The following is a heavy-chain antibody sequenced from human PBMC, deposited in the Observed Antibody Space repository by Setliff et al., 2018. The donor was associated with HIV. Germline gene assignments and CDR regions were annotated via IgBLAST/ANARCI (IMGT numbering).Heavy chain of an antibody. Sequence: PSETLSLTCAVSSYSISSGYYWVWIRQPPGKGLEWIGSIYHGGSTSYNPSLSSRLTISVDTSKNQVSLRLSSVTAADTAVYYCARHRDPPGSRWIYYYYYMDLWGEGTTVTVSS. CDR1: SYSISSGYY. CDR2: IYHGGST. J-gene: IGHJ6*03. D-gene: IGHD6-13*01. V-gene: IGHV4-38-2*01. CDR3: ARHRDPPGSRWIYYYYYMDL.